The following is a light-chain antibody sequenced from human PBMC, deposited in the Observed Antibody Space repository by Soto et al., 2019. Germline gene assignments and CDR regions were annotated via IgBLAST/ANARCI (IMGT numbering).Light chain of an antibody. V-gene: IGKV1-12*01. CDR3: HHSNSCPWT. J-gene: IGKJ1*01. Sequence: DIQMTQSPSSVSASVGDKVTITCRARQVISHWVAWYQQKPGKAPNLPIYGASSLQSGVPSRFSGSVSDTDFHLTICRLQPEGLATDYCHHSNSCPWTFGQGTKVEL. CDR1: QVISHW. CDR2: GAS.